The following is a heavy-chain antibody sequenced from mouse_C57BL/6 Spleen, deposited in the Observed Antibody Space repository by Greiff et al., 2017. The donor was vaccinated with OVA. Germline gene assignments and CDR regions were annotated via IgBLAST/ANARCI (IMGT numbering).Heavy chain of an antibody. V-gene: IGHV1-62-2*01. Sequence: VQVVESGAELVKPGASVKLSCKASGYTFTEYTIHWVKQRSGQGLEWIGWFYPGSGSIKYNEKFKDKATLTADKSSSTVYMELSRLTSEDSAVYFCARHEEDYDGDVIFDYWGQGTTLTVSS. D-gene: IGHD2-4*01. J-gene: IGHJ2*01. CDR2: FYPGSGSI. CDR1: GYTFTEYT. CDR3: ARHEEDYDGDVIFDY.